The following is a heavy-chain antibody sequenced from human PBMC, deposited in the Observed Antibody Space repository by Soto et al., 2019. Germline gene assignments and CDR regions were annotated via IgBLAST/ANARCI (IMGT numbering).Heavy chain of an antibody. D-gene: IGHD1-7*01. J-gene: IGHJ6*03. Sequence: GGSLKLACAASGVTVSSNYMSWVRQAPGKGLEWVSVIYSGGSTYYADSVKGRFTISRDNSKNTLYLQMNSLRAEDTAVYYCARDRLELPYYYYYYMDVWGNGTTVTVSS. CDR3: ARDRLELPYYYYYYMDV. CDR2: IYSGGST. CDR1: GVTVSSNY. V-gene: IGHV3-66*01.